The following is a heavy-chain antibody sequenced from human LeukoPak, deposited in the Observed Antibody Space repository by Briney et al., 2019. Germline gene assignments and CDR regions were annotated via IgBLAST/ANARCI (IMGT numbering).Heavy chain of an antibody. D-gene: IGHD5-18*01. J-gene: IGHJ6*02. CDR2: IIPIFGTA. V-gene: IGHV1-69*13. CDR1: GGTFISYA. CDR3: AGGGYSYYYYGMDV. Sequence: SVKVSCKASGGTFISYAISWARQAPGQGLEWMGGIIPIFGTANYAQKFQGRVTITADESTSTAYMELSSLRSEDTAVYYCAGGGYSYYYYGMDVWGQGTTVTVSS.